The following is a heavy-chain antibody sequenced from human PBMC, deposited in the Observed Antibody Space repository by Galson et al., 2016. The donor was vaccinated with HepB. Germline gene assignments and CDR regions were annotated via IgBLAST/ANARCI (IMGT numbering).Heavy chain of an antibody. CDR1: GGSVSNDNW. CDR2: IHHGGSI. D-gene: IGHD3-22*01. CDR3: TKNGYYALDI. J-gene: IGHJ3*02. Sequence: SETLSLTCAVSGGSVSNDNWWSWVRQPPGKGLEWIGEIHHGGSINYNLSLMSRVTMSVDKSKNQFSMKLWSATAADTAVYFCTKNGYYALDIWGQGTVVTVSS. V-gene: IGHV4-4*02.